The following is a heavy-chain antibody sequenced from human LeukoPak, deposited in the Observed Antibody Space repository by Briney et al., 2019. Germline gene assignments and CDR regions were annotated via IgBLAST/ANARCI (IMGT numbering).Heavy chain of an antibody. D-gene: IGHD5-12*01. CDR3: ARGTDDYIVATTSFEY. Sequence: GASVKVSCKASGYDFTSSHMHWVRLAPGQGLEWMGGVIPMVGTANIAQKFQGRVTITADESTSTAYMELSSLRSDDTAVYYCARGTDDYIVATTSFEYWGQGTLVTVSS. CDR2: VIPMVGTA. CDR1: GYDFTSSH. J-gene: IGHJ4*02. V-gene: IGHV1-69*13.